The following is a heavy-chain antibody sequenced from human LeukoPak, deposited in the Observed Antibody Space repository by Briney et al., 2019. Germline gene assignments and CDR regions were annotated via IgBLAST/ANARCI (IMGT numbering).Heavy chain of an antibody. D-gene: IGHD6-13*01. CDR2: LSGDGSTT. V-gene: IGHV3-74*01. Sequence: GSQRLSCAASEFPFSSHWMYWVRQAPGKGLVWVARLSGDGSTTRHADSVKGRFTISRDNAKSTLYLQMDSLRVEDTALYYCARGIASSRSVAIDLWGRGTLVVVSS. J-gene: IGHJ4*02. CDR3: ARGIASSRSVAIDL. CDR1: EFPFSSHW.